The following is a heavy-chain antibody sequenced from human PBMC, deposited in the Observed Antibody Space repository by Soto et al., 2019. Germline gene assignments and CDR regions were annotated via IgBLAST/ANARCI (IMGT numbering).Heavy chain of an antibody. CDR2: ISGSGGST. Sequence: GGSLRLSCAASGFTFSRYAVSWVRQAPGKGLEWVSAISGSGGSTYFRDTVRGRFTISRDNSKNTLYLQMDSLRAEDTAVYYCAKDSISSDGGYYLYCCDSWGQGTLVTVSS. V-gene: IGHV3-23*01. CDR3: AKDSISSDGGYYLYCCDS. J-gene: IGHJ4*02. CDR1: GFTFSRYA. D-gene: IGHD3-22*01.